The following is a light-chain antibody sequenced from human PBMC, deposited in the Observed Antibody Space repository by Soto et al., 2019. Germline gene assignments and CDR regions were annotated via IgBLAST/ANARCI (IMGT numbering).Light chain of an antibody. Sequence: QSVLTQPPSVSGAPGQRVTISCSGSSSNIGAGYDVHWYQQRPGTAPKLLIFGNINRPSGVPDRFSGSKSGTSASLAITGLQAEDEGDYYCSSYTSSSDFDVFGTGTKVTVL. CDR2: GNI. J-gene: IGLJ1*01. CDR1: SSNIGAGYD. CDR3: SSYTSSSDFDV. V-gene: IGLV1-40*01.